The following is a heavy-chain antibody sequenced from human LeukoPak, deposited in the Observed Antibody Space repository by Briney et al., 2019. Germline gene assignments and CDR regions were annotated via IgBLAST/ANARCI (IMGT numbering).Heavy chain of an antibody. Sequence: ASVKHSCKASGYTFTGYHMPSVRQAPGQRLEWMGWISPNSVGTNYAQKFQGRVTMTRDTSISTAYMELSRLRSDDTAVYYCARDPQDIVVVPAAPGGYFGYWGQGTLVTVSS. CDR2: ISPNSVGT. V-gene: IGHV1-2*02. J-gene: IGHJ4*02. CDR3: ARDPQDIVVVPAAPGGYFGY. D-gene: IGHD2-2*01. CDR1: GYTFTGYH.